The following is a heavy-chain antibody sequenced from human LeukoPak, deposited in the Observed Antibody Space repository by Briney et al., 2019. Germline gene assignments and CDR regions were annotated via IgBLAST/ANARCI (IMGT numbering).Heavy chain of an antibody. Sequence: GGSLRLSCAASGFTFSSYSMTWVRQAPGKGLEWVSSISSSSSYIYYADSVKGRFTISRDNAKNSLYLQMNSLRAEDTAVYYCYSIGSPRRFDYWGQGTLVTVSS. CDR3: YSIGSPRRFDY. D-gene: IGHD2-15*01. CDR1: GFTFSSYS. J-gene: IGHJ4*02. V-gene: IGHV3-21*01. CDR2: ISSSSSYI.